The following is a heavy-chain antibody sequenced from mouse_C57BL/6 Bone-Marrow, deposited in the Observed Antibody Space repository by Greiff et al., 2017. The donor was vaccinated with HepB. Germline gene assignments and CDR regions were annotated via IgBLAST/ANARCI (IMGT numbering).Heavy chain of an antibody. CDR2: FYPGSGSI. J-gene: IGHJ3*01. V-gene: IGHV1-62-2*01. Sequence: QVTLKVSGAELVKPGASVKLSCKASGYTFTEYTIHWVKQRSGQGLEWIGWFYPGSGSIKYNEKFKDKATLTADKSSSTVYMELSRLTSEDSAVYFCARHEEKGWLLRSAWFAYWGQGTLVTVSA. CDR1: GYTFTEYT. CDR3: ARHEEKGWLLRSAWFAY. D-gene: IGHD2-3*01.